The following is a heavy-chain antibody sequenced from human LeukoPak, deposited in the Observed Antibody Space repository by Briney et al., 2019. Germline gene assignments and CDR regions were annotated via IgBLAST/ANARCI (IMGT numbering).Heavy chain of an antibody. CDR1: GGSFSGFY. CDR2: INHSGST. D-gene: IGHD6-19*01. J-gene: IGHJ4*02. CDR3: ARSGIAVAVVSVGFDY. Sequence: SETLSLTCAVYGGSFSGFYWSWIRQPPGKGLEWIGEINHSGSTNYNPSLKSRVTIPVDTSKNQFSLKLSSVTAADTAVYYCARSGIAVAVVSVGFDYWGQGTLVTVSS. V-gene: IGHV4-34*01.